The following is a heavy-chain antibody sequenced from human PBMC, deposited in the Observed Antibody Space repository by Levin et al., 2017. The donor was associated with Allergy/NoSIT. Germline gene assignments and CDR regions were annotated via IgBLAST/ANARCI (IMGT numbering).Heavy chain of an antibody. CDR1: GGTFSSYA. CDR3: AVLSGSYYY. V-gene: IGHV1-69*01. J-gene: IGHJ4*02. D-gene: IGHD1-26*01. Sequence: PGGSLRLSCKASGGTFSSYAISWVRQAPGQGLEWMGGIIPIFGTANYAQKFQGRVTITADESTSTAYMELSSLRSEDTAVYYCAVLSGSYYYWGQGTLVTVSS. CDR2: IIPIFGTA.